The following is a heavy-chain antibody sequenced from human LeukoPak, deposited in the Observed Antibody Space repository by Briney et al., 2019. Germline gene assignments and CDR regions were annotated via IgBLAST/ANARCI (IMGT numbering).Heavy chain of an antibody. CDR1: GGSISRDY. CDR2: IYTGGST. CDR3: ARGSSIDFDY. D-gene: IGHD2/OR15-2a*01. Sequence: TETLSLTCTVSGGSISRDYWSWIRQAAGKGLEWIGRIYTGGSTNYNPSLRSRVTMSIDTSKNQFSLKLSSVTAADTAVYYCARGSSIDFDYWGPGTLVTVSS. V-gene: IGHV4-4*07. J-gene: IGHJ4*02.